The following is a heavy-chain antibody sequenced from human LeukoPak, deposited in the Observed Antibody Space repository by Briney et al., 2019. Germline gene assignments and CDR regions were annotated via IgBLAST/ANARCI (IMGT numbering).Heavy chain of an antibody. CDR2: MNPNSGNT. Sequence: ASVKVSCKASGYTFTSYDINWVRQATGQGLEWMGWMNPNSGNTGYAQKFQGRVTITRNTSISTAYMELSSLRSEDTAVYYCARDGRYYYDSSGYPYFDYWGQGTLVTVSS. J-gene: IGHJ4*02. D-gene: IGHD3-22*01. CDR3: ARDGRYYYDSSGYPYFDY. V-gene: IGHV1-8*03. CDR1: GYTFTSYD.